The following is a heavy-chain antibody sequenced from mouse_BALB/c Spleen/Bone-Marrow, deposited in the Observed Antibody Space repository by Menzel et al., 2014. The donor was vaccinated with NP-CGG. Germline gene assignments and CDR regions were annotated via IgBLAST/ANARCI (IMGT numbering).Heavy chain of an antibody. D-gene: IGHD1-1*01. J-gene: IGHJ2*01. CDR2: INPSNGGA. CDR1: GYTFTSYW. Sequence: VHLQQSGAELVKPGASVKLSCKASGYTFTSYWMHWVKLRPGQGFEWIGEINPSNGGANYNERFKRKATLTVDKSSSTAYMQLSSLTSKDSAVYYCATSYYYAGSRGNSWGQGTTLTVSS. CDR3: ATSYYYAGSRGNS. V-gene: IGHV1S81*02.